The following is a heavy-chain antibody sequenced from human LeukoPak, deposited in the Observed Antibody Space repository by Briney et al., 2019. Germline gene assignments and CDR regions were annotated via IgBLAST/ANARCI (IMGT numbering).Heavy chain of an antibody. D-gene: IGHD4-11*01. J-gene: IGHJ3*01. CDR1: GYIFTGYY. CDR3: ARDVDHDDSTGKGLVDF. V-gene: IGHV1-2*02. CDR2: INPNRGGT. Sequence: ASVTVSCKASGYIFTGYYMHWVRQAPGQGLEWMGWINPNRGGTNYAQKFQGRVTMTRDTSTNTAYMELNRLTSDDTALYYCARDVDHDDSTGKGLVDFWGQGTMVTVSS.